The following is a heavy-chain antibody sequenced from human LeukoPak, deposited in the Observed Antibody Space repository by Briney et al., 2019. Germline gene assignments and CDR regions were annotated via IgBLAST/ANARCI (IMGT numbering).Heavy chain of an antibody. V-gene: IGHV3-33*06. CDR1: GFTFSSYG. D-gene: IGHD3-16*02. Sequence: GRSLRLSCAASGFTFSSYGMHWVRQAPGKGLEWVAVIWYDGSNKYYADSVKGRFTISRDNSKNTLYLQMNSLRAEDTAVYYCAKDGVWGSYRRTRYYFDYWGQGTLVTVSS. CDR2: IWYDGSNK. J-gene: IGHJ4*02. CDR3: AKDGVWGSYRRTRYYFDY.